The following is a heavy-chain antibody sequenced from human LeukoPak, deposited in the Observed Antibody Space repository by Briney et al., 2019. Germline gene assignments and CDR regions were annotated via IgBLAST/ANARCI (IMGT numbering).Heavy chain of an antibody. Sequence: TSETLSLTCTVSGESISGFYWTWIRQPPGKGLEWIGYIYYSGSTNYNPSLRSRVTISVDTSKNQFSLKLSSVTAADTAVYYCARGVVIAPQTFDYWGQGTLVTVSS. CDR2: IYYSGST. J-gene: IGHJ4*02. CDR3: ARGVVIAPQTFDY. CDR1: GESISGFY. V-gene: IGHV4-59*01. D-gene: IGHD2-21*01.